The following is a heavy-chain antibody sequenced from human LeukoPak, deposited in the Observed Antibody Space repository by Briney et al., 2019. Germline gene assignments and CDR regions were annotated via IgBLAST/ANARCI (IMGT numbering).Heavy chain of an antibody. CDR1: GFTFSHYW. CDR2: INQDGSEE. Sequence: GGSLRLSCAASGFTFSHYWMTWVRQAPGKGLEWVAQINQDGSEEYYMDSVKARFTISRDNAKNSVFLQMNSLRAEDTAAYYCVRDGGVSGYDLLDYWGQGTLVTASS. D-gene: IGHD5-12*01. V-gene: IGHV3-7*01. J-gene: IGHJ4*02. CDR3: VRDGGVSGYDLLDY.